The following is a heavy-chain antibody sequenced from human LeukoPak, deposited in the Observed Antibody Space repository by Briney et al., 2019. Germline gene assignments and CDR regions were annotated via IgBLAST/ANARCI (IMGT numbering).Heavy chain of an antibody. D-gene: IGHD3-10*01. CDR1: GFTFSSYA. V-gene: IGHV3-23*01. Sequence: GGSLRLSCAASGFTFSSYAMSWVRQAPGKGLEWVSTFSGSGGSTHYADSVKGRFTISRDNSKNTLYLQMNSLRAEDTAVYYCAKGAYYYGSGSYYSSLDYWGQGTLVTVSS. J-gene: IGHJ4*02. CDR2: FSGSGGST. CDR3: AKGAYYYGSGSYYSSLDY.